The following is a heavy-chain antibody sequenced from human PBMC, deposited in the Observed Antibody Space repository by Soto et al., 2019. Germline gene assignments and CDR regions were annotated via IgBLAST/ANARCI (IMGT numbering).Heavy chain of an antibody. CDR1: GFTFSSYG. J-gene: IGHJ6*02. D-gene: IGHD6-13*01. Sequence: QVQLVESGGGVVQPGRSLRLSCAASGFTFSSYGMHWVRQAPGKGLEWVAVIWYDGSNKYYADSVKGRFTISRDNSKNTLYLQMNSLRAEDTAVYYCARDQQQLVKGMAVWGQGTTVTVSS. V-gene: IGHV3-33*01. CDR3: ARDQQQLVKGMAV. CDR2: IWYDGSNK.